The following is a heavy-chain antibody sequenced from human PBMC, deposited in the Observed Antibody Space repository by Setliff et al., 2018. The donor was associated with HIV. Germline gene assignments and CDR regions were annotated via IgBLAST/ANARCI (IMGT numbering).Heavy chain of an antibody. Sequence: SETLSLTCTVSGDSINSHFWTWIRQSPTKGLEWIGYISSTGAACYNPSLKSRVTMSIDTSKIHFSLSLSSVSGADTALYFCARGGKRAFDIWGQGAMVTVS. CDR3: ARGGKRAFDI. V-gene: IGHV4-59*11. CDR1: GDSINSHF. CDR2: ISSTGAA. J-gene: IGHJ3*02.